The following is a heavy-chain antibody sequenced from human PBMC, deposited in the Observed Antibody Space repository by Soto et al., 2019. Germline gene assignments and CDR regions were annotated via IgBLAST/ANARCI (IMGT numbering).Heavy chain of an antibody. J-gene: IGHJ4*02. D-gene: IGHD5-18*01. Sequence: SETLSLTCTVSGGPISSGDHFWSWIRQPPGKGLESIVYISYGGTTYYNPSLQSRITISVDTSKNQFSLKLSSVTAADTARYYCARGRGYGYGIDYWGQGTLVTVSS. CDR1: GGPISSGDHF. CDR2: ISYGGTT. CDR3: ARGRGYGYGIDY. V-gene: IGHV4-30-4*08.